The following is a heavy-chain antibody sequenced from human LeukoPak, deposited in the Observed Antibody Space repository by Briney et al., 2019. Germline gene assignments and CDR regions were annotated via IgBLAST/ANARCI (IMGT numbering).Heavy chain of an antibody. CDR1: GGTFSSYA. J-gene: IGHJ3*02. CDR2: IIPILGIA. CDR3: ARDAIVVVVAATLNAFYI. Sequence: SVKVSCKASGGTFSSYAISWVRQAPGQGLEWMGRIIPILGIANYAQKFQGRVTITADKSTSTAYMELSSLRSEDTAVYYCARDAIVVVVAATLNAFYIWGQGTMVTVSS. D-gene: IGHD2-15*01. V-gene: IGHV1-69*04.